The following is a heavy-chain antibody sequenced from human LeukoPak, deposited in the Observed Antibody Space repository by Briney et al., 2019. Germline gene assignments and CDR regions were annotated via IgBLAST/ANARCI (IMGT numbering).Heavy chain of an antibody. D-gene: IGHD6-6*01. CDR2: ITGSSATI. V-gene: IGHV3-48*01. CDR1: GFNFNIYS. Sequence: GGSLRLSCAASGFNFNIYSMNWVRQAPGKGLEWISYITGSSATIYYGDSVKGRFTISRDNAKSTLYLQMNSLTAEDTAVYYCAKLGSSSSFDFWGQGTLVTVSS. CDR3: AKLGSSSSFDF. J-gene: IGHJ4*02.